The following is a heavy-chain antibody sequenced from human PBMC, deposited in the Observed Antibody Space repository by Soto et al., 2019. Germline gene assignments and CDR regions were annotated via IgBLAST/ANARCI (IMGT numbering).Heavy chain of an antibody. CDR2: TFPIDSNV. J-gene: IGHJ4*02. CDR3: ARERDGVFDY. Sequence: GESLKISCKVSGYNFAAYWIGWVRHMPGKGLERMGITFPIDSNVKYSPSFQGQVTISADKSINTAYLQWDSLKASDTAMYYCARERDGVFDYWGQGTLVTVSS. V-gene: IGHV5-51*01. CDR1: GYNFAAYW. D-gene: IGHD1-26*01.